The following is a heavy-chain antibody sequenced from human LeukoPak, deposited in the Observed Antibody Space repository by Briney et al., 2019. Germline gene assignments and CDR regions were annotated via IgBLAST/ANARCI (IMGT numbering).Heavy chain of an antibody. CDR1: GLTFSSYS. CDR2: ISSSSSYI. D-gene: IGHD1-26*01. J-gene: IGHJ4*02. V-gene: IGHV3-21*04. Sequence: GGSLRLSFAASGLTFSSYSMNWVRQAPGKGLEWVSSISSSSSYIYYADSVKGRFTISRDNSKNTLDLQMNSLRAEDTAVYYCARSVGATMRKNLYFDYWGQGTLVTVSS. CDR3: ARSVGATMRKNLYFDY.